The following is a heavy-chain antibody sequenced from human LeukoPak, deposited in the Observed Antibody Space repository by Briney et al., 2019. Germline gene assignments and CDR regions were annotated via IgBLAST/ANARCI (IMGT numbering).Heavy chain of an antibody. V-gene: IGHV3-15*01. CDR1: GFTFSNAR. CDR2: IKSTIDGGTT. J-gene: IGHJ4*02. CDR3: TTPPRY. Sequence: PGGSLRLSCTASGFTFSNARMRWVRQAPGKGLEWVGRIKSTIDGGTTDYAAPVKGRFTMSRDDSKNTLYLEMNSLKTEDTAVYYCTTPPRYWGQGTLVTVSS.